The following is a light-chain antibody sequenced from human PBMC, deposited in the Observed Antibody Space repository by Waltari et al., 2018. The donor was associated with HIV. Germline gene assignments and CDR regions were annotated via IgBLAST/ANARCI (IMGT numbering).Light chain of an antibody. V-gene: IGLV2-8*01. Sequence: LPHPPSASVSPRPPATISCTRTSSAVGAYDYVSWYQQHQGKGRKLIMYEVTKRPSGRPDSLSGSKCGNTGSLTVSGIQAEDEADYYCSSYAGNIFYVFGTENKVTVL. J-gene: IGLJ1*01. CDR2: EVT. CDR3: SSYAGNIFYV. CDR1: SSAVGAYDY.